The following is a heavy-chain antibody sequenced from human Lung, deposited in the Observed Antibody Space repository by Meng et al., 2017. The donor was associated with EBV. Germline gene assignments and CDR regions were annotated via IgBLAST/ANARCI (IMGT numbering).Heavy chain of an antibody. CDR2: TYYRSKWYN. D-gene: IGHD1-7*01. J-gene: IGHJ4*02. CDR1: GDSVSSNSAA. V-gene: IGHV6-1*01. CDR3: ASSRPLAGNWNYHY. Sequence: QVQLQQSGPGLVKPSQTLSLTCAISGDSVSSNSAAWNWIRQSPSRGLEWLGRTYYRSKWYNDYAVYVKSRITINPDTSKNQFSLQLNSVTPEDTAVYYCASSRPLAGNWNYHYWGQGTLVTVSS.